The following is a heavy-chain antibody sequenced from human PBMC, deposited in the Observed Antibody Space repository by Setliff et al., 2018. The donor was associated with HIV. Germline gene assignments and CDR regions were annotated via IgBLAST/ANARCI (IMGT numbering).Heavy chain of an antibody. Sequence: PSETLSLTCSVFGASISGSDYYWGWIRQLPEKGLEWIGSIYYSGSAYHNPSLKSRVAMSVDTAKKQFSLKLTSLTGADTAVYYCVRVGGGSWLGIHYYYYMDVRGKGITVTVSS. CDR2: IYYSGSA. J-gene: IGHJ6*03. D-gene: IGHD2-15*01. CDR1: GASISGSDYY. V-gene: IGHV4-39*01. CDR3: VRVGGGSWLGIHYYYYMDV.